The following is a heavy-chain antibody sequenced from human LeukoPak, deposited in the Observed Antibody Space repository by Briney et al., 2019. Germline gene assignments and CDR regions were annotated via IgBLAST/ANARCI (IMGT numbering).Heavy chain of an antibody. CDR2: FDPEDGET. V-gene: IGHV1-24*01. CDR3: ATGIQLWSPFDY. Sequence: GASVKVSCKVSGYTLTELSMHWVRQAPGKGLEWMGGFDPEDGETIYAQKFQGRVTMTEDTSTDTAYMELSSLRSEDTAVYYCATGIQLWSPFDYWGQGTLVTVSS. CDR1: GYTLTELS. J-gene: IGHJ4*02. D-gene: IGHD5-18*01.